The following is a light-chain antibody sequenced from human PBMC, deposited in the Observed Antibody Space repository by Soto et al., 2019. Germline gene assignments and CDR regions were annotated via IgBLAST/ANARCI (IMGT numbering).Light chain of an antibody. CDR1: QTISSNY. CDR3: QKYGSWK. V-gene: IGKV3-20*01. CDR2: GTS. Sequence: EIVLTQSPGTLSVSPGERATLSCRASQTISSNYLAWYQQKPGQAPSLLIYGTSSRATGIPDRFSGSGSGTDFILPISRLEPEDSAIYYCQKYGSWKFGQWTKVEIK. J-gene: IGKJ1*01.